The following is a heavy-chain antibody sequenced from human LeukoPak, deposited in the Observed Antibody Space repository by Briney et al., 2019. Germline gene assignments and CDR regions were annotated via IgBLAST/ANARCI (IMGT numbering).Heavy chain of an antibody. CDR2: INPNSGGT. J-gene: IGHJ4*02. CDR1: GYTFTGYY. D-gene: IGHD6-19*01. Sequence: ASVKVSCKASGYTFTGYYMHWVRQAPGQGLEWMGWINPNSGGTNYAQKFQGRVTMTRDTSISTAYMELSRLRSDDTAVYYCARPSIAVAGVFDYWGQGTLATVSS. CDR3: ARPSIAVAGVFDY. V-gene: IGHV1-2*02.